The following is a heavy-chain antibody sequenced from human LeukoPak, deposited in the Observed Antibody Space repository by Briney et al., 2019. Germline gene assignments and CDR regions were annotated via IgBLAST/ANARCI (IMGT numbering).Heavy chain of an antibody. CDR2: VYYSGNT. V-gene: IGHV4-39*07. CDR3: ARGRSPQD. Sequence: PSETLSLTCTVSGGSITSSSYYWGWIRQPPGKGLEWIGSVYYSGNTYYNAALKSRVTISLDPSKNQFSLKLSSVTAADTAVYYCARGRSPQDWGQGTLVTVSS. CDR1: GGSITSSSYY. J-gene: IGHJ4*02.